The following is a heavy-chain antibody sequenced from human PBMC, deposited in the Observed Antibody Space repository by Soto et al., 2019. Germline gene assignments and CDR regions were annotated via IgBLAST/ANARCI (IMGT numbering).Heavy chain of an antibody. Sequence: GGSLRLSCAASGFTFSSYAMSWVRQAPGKGLEWVSAISGSGGSTYYADSVKGRFTISRDNSKNTLYLQMNSLRAEDTAVYYCAKVGVSSSWYSSGFFDCWGQGTLVTVSS. CDR3: AKVGVSSSWYSSGFFDC. D-gene: IGHD6-13*01. V-gene: IGHV3-23*01. J-gene: IGHJ4*02. CDR2: ISGSGGST. CDR1: GFTFSSYA.